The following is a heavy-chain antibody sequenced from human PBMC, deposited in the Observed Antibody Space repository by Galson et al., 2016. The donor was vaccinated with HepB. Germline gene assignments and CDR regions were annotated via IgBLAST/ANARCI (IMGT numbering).Heavy chain of an antibody. Sequence: SLRLSCAASGIIFSSYAMHWVRQAPGKGLEWVAVISYDGSKKYYADSVKGRFTISRDNSKNTLYLQMNSLRAEDTAMYYCARDRLRDPYLLDHWGRGILVTVSS. CDR2: ISYDGSKK. V-gene: IGHV3-30-3*01. CDR1: GIIFSSYA. CDR3: ARDRLRDPYLLDH. J-gene: IGHJ4*02. D-gene: IGHD5/OR15-5a*01.